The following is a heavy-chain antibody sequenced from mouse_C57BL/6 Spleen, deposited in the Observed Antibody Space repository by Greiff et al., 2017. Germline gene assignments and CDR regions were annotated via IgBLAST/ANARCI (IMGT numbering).Heavy chain of an antibody. D-gene: IGHD3-3*01. J-gene: IGHJ2*01. CDR1: GFTFSNYW. CDR3: TAGEGTFDY. V-gene: IGHV6-3*01. CDR2: IRLKSDNYAT. Sequence: VQLKESGGGLVQPGGSMKLSCVASGFTFSNYWMNWVRQSPEKGLEWVAQIRLKSDNYATHYAESVKGRFTISRDDSKSSVYLQMNNLRAEDTGIYYCTAGEGTFDYWGQGTTLTVSS.